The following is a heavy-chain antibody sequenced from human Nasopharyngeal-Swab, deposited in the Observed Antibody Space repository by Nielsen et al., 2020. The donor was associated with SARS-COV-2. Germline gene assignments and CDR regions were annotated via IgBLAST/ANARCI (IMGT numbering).Heavy chain of an antibody. CDR3: ASGGTAY. CDR2: MNPNSGNT. D-gene: IGHD1-1*01. V-gene: IGHV1-8*01. CDR1: GYTFTSSD. Sequence: ASVNVSCKASGYTFTSSDLNWMRQATGQGLEWMGWMNPNSGNTGYAQKFKGRVTMTRNTPISTGYMEPSGLRFEDTAVYYCASGGTAYWGQGTLVTVSS. J-gene: IGHJ4*02.